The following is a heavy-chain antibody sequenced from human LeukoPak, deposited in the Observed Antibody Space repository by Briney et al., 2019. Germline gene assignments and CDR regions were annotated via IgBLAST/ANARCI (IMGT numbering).Heavy chain of an antibody. CDR2: IYYSGST. J-gene: IGHJ4*02. Sequence: PSETLSLTCTASGGSISSYYWGWIRQPPGKGLEWIGSIYYSGSTYYNPSLKSRLTISVDTSKNQFSLKLSSVTAADTAVYYCARSDGMASDYWGQGTLVTVSS. CDR3: ARSDGMASDY. D-gene: IGHD5-24*01. CDR1: GGSISSYY. V-gene: IGHV4-39*01.